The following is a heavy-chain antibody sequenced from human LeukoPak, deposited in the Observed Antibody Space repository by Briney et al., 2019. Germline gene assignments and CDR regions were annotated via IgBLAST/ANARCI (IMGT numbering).Heavy chain of an antibody. CDR2: ISYDGSNK. Sequence: QPGRSLRLSCAASGFTFSSYAMHWVRQAQGKGLEWVAVISYDGSNKYYADSVKGRFTISRDNSKNTLYLQMNSLRAEDTAVYYCASMQVYCSSTSCYDIGMDVWGKGTTVTVSS. CDR3: ASMQVYCSSTSCYDIGMDV. CDR1: GFTFSSYA. D-gene: IGHD2-2*01. V-gene: IGHV3-30-3*01. J-gene: IGHJ6*04.